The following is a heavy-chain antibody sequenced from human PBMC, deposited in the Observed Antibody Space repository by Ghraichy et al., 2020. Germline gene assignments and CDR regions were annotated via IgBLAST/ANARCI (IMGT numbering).Heavy chain of an antibody. J-gene: IGHJ6*02. CDR3: ARAPRWPDYYYYGMDV. CDR1: GGSVSSGSYY. D-gene: IGHD4-23*01. Sequence: SETLSLTCTVSGGSVSSGSYYWSWIRQPPGKGLEWIGYIYYSGSTNYNPSLKSQVTISIDTSKNQFSLKLSYVTAADTAVYYRARAPRWPDYYYYGMDVWGQGTTFTVSS. CDR2: IYYSGST. V-gene: IGHV4-61*01.